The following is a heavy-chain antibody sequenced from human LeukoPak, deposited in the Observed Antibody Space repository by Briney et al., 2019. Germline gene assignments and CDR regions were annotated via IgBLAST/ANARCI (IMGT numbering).Heavy chain of an antibody. J-gene: IGHJ6*03. CDR3: ARDHWGIVENGYDYFYYDMDV. Sequence: SVKVSCKASGGTFSTNGFCWVRQAPGQGLEWMGAIIPIYGTPKYAPRFQGRVTITTDESTSTAYMELSSLRSDDTAVYCCARDHWGIVENGYDYFYYDMDVWGKGTTVTVSS. V-gene: IGHV1-69*05. CDR2: IIPIYGTP. CDR1: GGTFSTNG. D-gene: IGHD7-27*01.